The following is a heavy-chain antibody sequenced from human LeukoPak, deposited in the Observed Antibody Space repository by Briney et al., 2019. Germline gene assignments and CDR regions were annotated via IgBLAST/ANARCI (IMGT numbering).Heavy chain of an antibody. CDR1: GFTFDDYA. D-gene: IGHD2-21*02. J-gene: IGHJ1*01. CDR2: ISGSGGST. V-gene: IGHV3-23*01. CDR3: AKTVVVTAIPLVYFQH. Sequence: GGSLRLSCAASGFTFDDYAMSWVRQAPGKGLEWVSAISGSGGSTYYADSVKGRFTISRDNSKNTLYLQMNSLRAEDTAVYYCAKTVVVTAIPLVYFQHWGQGTLVTVSS.